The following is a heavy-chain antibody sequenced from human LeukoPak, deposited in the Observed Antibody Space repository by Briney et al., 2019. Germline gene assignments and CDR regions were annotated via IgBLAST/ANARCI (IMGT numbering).Heavy chain of an antibody. Sequence: SETLSLTCTVSGGSISNYHWSWIRQPAGKGLEWIGQIHTSGSTNYNPPLKSRVSMSIDTTGDQVSLTIRSVTAADTALYYCSRGKDQSKTGDSWGQGTLVTVSS. CDR1: GGSISNYH. D-gene: IGHD2-2*01. V-gene: IGHV4-4*07. CDR3: SRGKDQSKTGDS. J-gene: IGHJ4*02. CDR2: IHTSGST.